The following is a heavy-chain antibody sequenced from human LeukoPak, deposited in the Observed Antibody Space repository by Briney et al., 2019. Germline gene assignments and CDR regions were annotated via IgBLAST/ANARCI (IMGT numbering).Heavy chain of an antibody. CDR3: TTLIDYGGNPLD. J-gene: IGHJ4*02. D-gene: IGHD4-23*01. Sequence: GGSLRLSCTASGFTFGDYAMSWFRQAPGKGLEWVGFIRSKAYGRTTEYAASVKGRFTISRDDSKSIAYLQMNSLKTEDTAVYYCTTLIDYGGNPLDWGQGTLVTVSS. V-gene: IGHV3-49*03. CDR1: GFTFGDYA. CDR2: IRSKAYGRTT.